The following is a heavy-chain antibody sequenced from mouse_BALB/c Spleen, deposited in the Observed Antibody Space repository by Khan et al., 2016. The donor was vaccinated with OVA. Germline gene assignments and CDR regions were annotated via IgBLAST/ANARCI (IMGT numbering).Heavy chain of an antibody. Sequence: QVQLKESGAELARPGASVKLSCKASGYTFTDYYLNWVKQRTGQGLEWIGDIYPGSGNTYNNERFKGKATLTADKSSSTAYMQLTMQTSEGAAVYVCRRTGTSSFAYWGQGTLVTVSA. CDR1: GYTFTDYY. CDR3: RRTGTSSFAY. CDR2: IYPGSGNT. V-gene: IGHV1-77*01. J-gene: IGHJ3*01. D-gene: IGHD1-3*01.